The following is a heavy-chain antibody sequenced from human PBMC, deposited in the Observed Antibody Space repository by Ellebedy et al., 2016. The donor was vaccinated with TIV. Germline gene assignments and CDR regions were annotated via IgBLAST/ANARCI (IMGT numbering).Heavy chain of an antibody. CDR1: GYTFTSYG. D-gene: IGHD5-18*01. CDR2: ISAYNGNT. Sequence: ASVKVSCKASGYTFTSYGISWVRQAPGQGLEWMGWISAYNGNTNYAQKLQGRVTMTTDTSTSTAYMELRSLRSDDTAVYYCARDHVEYSNGYDFDYWGQGTLVTVSS. J-gene: IGHJ4*02. CDR3: ARDHVEYSNGYDFDY. V-gene: IGHV1-18*01.